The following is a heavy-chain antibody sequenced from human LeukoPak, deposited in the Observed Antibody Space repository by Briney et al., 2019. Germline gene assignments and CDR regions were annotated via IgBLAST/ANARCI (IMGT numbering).Heavy chain of an antibody. CDR1: GYTFTNYE. D-gene: IGHD3-22*01. J-gene: IGHJ4*02. V-gene: IGHV1-8*01. CDR2: RNPNSGFT. Sequence: GASVKVSCKASGYTFTNYEVHWVRQASGHGLEWRGWRNPNSGFTGYAQKFRGRVTMTRDTTISTAYMELSSLRSEDTAAYYCARGGIHSSGSLRTFDLWGQGTLVTVSS. CDR3: ARGGIHSSGSLRTFDL.